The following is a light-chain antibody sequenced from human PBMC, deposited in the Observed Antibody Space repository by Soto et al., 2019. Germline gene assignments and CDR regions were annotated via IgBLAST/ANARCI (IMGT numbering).Light chain of an antibody. J-gene: IGKJ4*01. V-gene: IGKV3-15*01. CDR1: QSVSSD. CDR3: QHYKNRPLT. Sequence: EVVMTQSPATLSVSPGERATLSCRASQSVSSDLAWYQHKPGQAPRLLIYGASSRATGIPVRFRGSGSGTEFTLPISSLQSEDVAVYYCQHYKNRPLTFGGGTKVEIK. CDR2: GAS.